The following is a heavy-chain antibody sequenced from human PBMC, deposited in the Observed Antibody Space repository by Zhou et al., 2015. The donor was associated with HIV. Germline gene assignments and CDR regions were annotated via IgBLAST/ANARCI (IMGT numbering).Heavy chain of an antibody. J-gene: IGHJ4*02. D-gene: IGHD1-26*01. Sequence: QVQLVQSGPEVMKPGASVKVSCKASGYTFITYDINWVRQATGQGPEWMGWMNTNGGQTGYAQKFQGRVTMTRDTSINTAYMELSGLTSEDTAIYYCTRGRWEVPDAYWGQGSLVTVS. CDR2: MNTNGGQT. CDR3: TRGRWEVPDAY. V-gene: IGHV1-8*01. CDR1: GYTFITYD.